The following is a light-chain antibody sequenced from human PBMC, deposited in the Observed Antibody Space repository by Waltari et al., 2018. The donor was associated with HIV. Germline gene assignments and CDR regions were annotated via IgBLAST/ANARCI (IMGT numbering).Light chain of an antibody. CDR2: GNS. V-gene: IGLV1-40*01. CDR1: SSTIGTGYG. CDR3: QSYDSSLSGWV. J-gene: IGLJ3*02. Sequence: QSVLTQPPSVSGAPGQRVTISCTGSSSTIGTGYGLHGYQQLPGTAPKLLIYGNSNRPSGVPDRFSGSKSGTSASLAITGLQAEDEADYYCQSYDSSLSGWVFGGGTKLTVL.